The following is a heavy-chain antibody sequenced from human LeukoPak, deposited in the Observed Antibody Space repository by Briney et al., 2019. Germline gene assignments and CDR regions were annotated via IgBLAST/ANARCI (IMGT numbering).Heavy chain of an antibody. Sequence: GPVKVSCKASGYTFTGYYMHWVRQAPGQGLEWMGWINPYSGGTNYAQKFQGRVTMTRDTSISTAYMELSRLRSDDTAVYYCARDPGYYAFDIWGQGTMVTVSS. V-gene: IGHV1-2*02. CDR1: GYTFTGYY. D-gene: IGHD5-18*01. CDR2: INPYSGGT. CDR3: ARDPGYYAFDI. J-gene: IGHJ3*02.